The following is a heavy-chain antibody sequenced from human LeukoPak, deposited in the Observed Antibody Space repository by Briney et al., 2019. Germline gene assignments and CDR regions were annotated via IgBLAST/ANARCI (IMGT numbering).Heavy chain of an antibody. CDR2: IYTSGST. V-gene: IGHV4-61*02. Sequence: SETLSLTCTVSGGSISSGSYYWSWIRQPAGKGLEWIGRIYTSGSTNYNPSLKSRVTISVDTSKNQFTLKLSSVTAADTAVYYCARELPGVDAFDIWGQGTMVTVSS. J-gene: IGHJ3*02. D-gene: IGHD3-10*01. CDR1: GGSISSGSYY. CDR3: ARELPGVDAFDI.